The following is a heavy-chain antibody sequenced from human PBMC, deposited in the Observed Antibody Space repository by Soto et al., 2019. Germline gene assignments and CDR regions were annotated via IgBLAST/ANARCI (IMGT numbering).Heavy chain of an antibody. CDR3: ARDPKRLKYYYYYYMDV. V-gene: IGHV3-7*01. Sequence: GXSLELSCAASGSTFSSYWMSCVRQAPFKGLEWVANIKQDGSEKYYVDSVKGRFTISRDNAKNSLYLQMNSLRTEDTAVYYCARDPKRLKYYYYYYMDVWGKGTTVTVSS. D-gene: IGHD1-1*01. CDR1: GSTFSSYW. CDR2: IKQDGSEK. J-gene: IGHJ6*03.